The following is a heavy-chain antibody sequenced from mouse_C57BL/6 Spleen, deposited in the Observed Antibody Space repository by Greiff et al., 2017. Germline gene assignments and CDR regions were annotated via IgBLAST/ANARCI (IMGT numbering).Heavy chain of an antibody. D-gene: IGHD2-2*01. CDR2: ISSGGDYI. CDR1: GFTFSSYA. V-gene: IGHV5-9-1*02. J-gene: IGHJ3*01. CDR3: TQVYYGYDGSWFAY. Sequence: EVKLVESGEGLVKPGGSLKLSCAASGFTFSSYAMSWVRQTPEKRLEWVAYISSGGDYIYYADTVKGRFTISRDNARNTLYLQMSSLKSEDTAMYYCTQVYYGYDGSWFAYWGQGTLVTVSA.